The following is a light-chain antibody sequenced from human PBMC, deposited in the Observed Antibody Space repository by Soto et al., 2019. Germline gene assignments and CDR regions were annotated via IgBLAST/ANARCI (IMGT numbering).Light chain of an antibody. CDR3: SSYASSGTFPYV. J-gene: IGLJ1*01. Sequence: QSALTQPASVSGSPGQSITIFCTGTSNDVGGYKYVSWYQQHPGKAPKLMIYEVSNRPSGVSNRFSGSKSGNTASLTISGLQAEDEGDDYCSSYASSGTFPYVFGTGTKLTVL. CDR1: SNDVGGYKY. CDR2: EVS. V-gene: IGLV2-14*01.